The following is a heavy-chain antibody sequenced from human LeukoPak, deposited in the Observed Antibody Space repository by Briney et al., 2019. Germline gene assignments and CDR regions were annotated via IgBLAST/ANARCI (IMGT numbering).Heavy chain of an antibody. Sequence: ASVKDSCKASGFTFTGYYIHWVRLAPGQGLEWMGWINPNSGGTNYAQKFQGRVTMTRDTSISTAYMELSRLRSDDTAVYYCAIKDSYYDSSGFDYWGQGTLVTVSS. J-gene: IGHJ4*02. CDR2: INPNSGGT. CDR1: GFTFTGYY. D-gene: IGHD3-22*01. V-gene: IGHV1-2*02. CDR3: AIKDSYYDSSGFDY.